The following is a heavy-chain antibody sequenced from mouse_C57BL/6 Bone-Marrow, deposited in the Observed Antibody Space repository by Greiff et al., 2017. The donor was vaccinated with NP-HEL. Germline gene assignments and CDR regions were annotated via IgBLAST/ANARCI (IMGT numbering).Heavy chain of an antibody. J-gene: IGHJ1*03. CDR2: IYPGGGYT. Sequence: VQLQQSGAELVRPGTSVKMSCKASGYTFTNYWIGWAKQRPGHGLEWIGDIYPGGGYTNYNEKFKGKATLTADNSSSTAYMQFSSLTSEDSAIYYCARGGIYYDYDVAWYFDVGGTGTTVTVSS. CDR1: GYTFTNYW. D-gene: IGHD2-4*01. V-gene: IGHV1-63*01. CDR3: ARGGIYYDYDVAWYFDV.